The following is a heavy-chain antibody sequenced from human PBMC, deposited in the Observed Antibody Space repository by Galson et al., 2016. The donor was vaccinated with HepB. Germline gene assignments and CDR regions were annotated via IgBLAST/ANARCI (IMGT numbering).Heavy chain of an antibody. D-gene: IGHD1/OR15-1a*01. CDR1: GDSVSSNSAA. Sequence: CAISGDSVSSNSAAWNWIRQSPSRGLEWLGRTYYRSKWYSDYAVSVKSRIIVNPDTSKNQSSLQLNSVTPEDTAVYYCVEQRKGAPYGMDVWGQGTTVTVSS. V-gene: IGHV6-1*01. CDR2: TYYRSKWYS. J-gene: IGHJ6*02. CDR3: VEQRKGAPYGMDV.